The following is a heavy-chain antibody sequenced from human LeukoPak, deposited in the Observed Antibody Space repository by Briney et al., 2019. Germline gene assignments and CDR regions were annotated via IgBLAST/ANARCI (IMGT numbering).Heavy chain of an antibody. J-gene: IGHJ1*01. D-gene: IGHD3-22*01. CDR3: AKDTTEYYYDSSGYYHPEYFQH. V-gene: IGHV3-23*01. CDR1: GFTFSSYA. Sequence: GGSLRLSCAASGFTFSSYAMSWVRQAPGKGLEWVSAISGSGGSTYYADSVKGRFTISRDNSKNTLYLQMNSLRAEDTAVYYCAKDTTEYYYDSSGYYHPEYFQHWGQGTLVTVSS. CDR2: ISGSGGST.